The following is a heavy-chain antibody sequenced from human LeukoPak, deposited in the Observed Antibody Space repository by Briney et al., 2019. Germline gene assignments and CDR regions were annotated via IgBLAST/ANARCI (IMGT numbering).Heavy chain of an antibody. CDR3: ARDSGAGYYGSGSLDY. J-gene: IGHJ4*02. CDR1: GGSISSGGYY. CDR2: IYYSGST. Sequence: SETLSLTRTVSGGSISSGGYYWSWIRQHPGKGLEWIGYIYYSGSTYYNPSLKSRVTISVDTSKNQFSLKLSSVTAADTAVYYCARDSGAGYYGSGSLDYWGQGTLVTVSS. D-gene: IGHD3-10*01. V-gene: IGHV4-31*03.